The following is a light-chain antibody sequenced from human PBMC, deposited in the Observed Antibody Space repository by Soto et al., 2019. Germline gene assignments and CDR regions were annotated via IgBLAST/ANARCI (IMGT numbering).Light chain of an antibody. Sequence: EIVLTQSPGTLSLSPGERATLSCRASQSVSATYLAWYQQKPGRAPRILIYGASNRATGIPDRFSGSGSGTDFTLTITRLEPEDFAVYYCQQRGDWPPITFGQGTRLEI. CDR2: GAS. J-gene: IGKJ5*01. V-gene: IGKV3D-20*02. CDR3: QQRGDWPPIT. CDR1: QSVSATY.